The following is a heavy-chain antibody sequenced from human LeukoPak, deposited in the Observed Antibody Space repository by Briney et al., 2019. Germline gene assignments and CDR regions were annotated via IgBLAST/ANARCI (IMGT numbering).Heavy chain of an antibody. V-gene: IGHV4-61*02. J-gene: IGHJ5*02. CDR2: IYTSGST. CDR1: GGSISSGSYY. D-gene: IGHD3-3*01. Sequence: PSETLSLTCTVSGGSISSGSYYWSWIRQPTGKGLEWIGRIYTSGSTNYNPSLKSRVTIAVDTSKNQFSLKLRSVTAADTAVYYCARAPDQNYDFWSGHPRNWFDPWGQGTLVTVPS. CDR3: ARAPDQNYDFWSGHPRNWFDP.